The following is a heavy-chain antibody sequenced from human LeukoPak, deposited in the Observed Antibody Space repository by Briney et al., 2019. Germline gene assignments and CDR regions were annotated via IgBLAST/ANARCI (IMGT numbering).Heavy chain of an antibody. CDR1: GGSISSGSYY. CDR3: ARASSWDYYYYYMDV. CDR2: IYTSGST. V-gene: IGHV4-61*02. J-gene: IGHJ6*03. D-gene: IGHD6-6*01. Sequence: PSETLSLTCTVSGGSISSGSYYWSWIRQPAGKGLEWIGRIYTSGSTNYNPSLKSRVTISVDTSKNQFSLKLSSVTAADTAVYYCARASSWDYYYYYMDVWGKGTTVTVSS.